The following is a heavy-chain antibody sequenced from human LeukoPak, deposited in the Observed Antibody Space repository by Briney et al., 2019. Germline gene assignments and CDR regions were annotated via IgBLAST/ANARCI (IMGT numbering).Heavy chain of an antibody. J-gene: IGHJ4*02. V-gene: IGHV3-30*18. D-gene: IGHD3-22*01. CDR2: ISYDGSNK. CDR3: AKEGGGDSSGPDY. CDR1: GFTFSSYG. Sequence: GGSLRLSCAASGFTFSSYGMHWVRQAPGKGLDWVAVISYDGSNKYYADSVKGRFTISRDNSKNTLYLQMNSLRAEDTAVYYCAKEGGGDSSGPDYWGQGTLVTVSS.